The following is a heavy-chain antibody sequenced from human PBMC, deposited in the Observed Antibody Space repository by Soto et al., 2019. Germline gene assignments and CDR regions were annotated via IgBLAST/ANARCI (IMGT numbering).Heavy chain of an antibody. CDR1: GYIFTSYS. D-gene: IGHD2-15*01. V-gene: IGHV5-51*01. CDR2: IYPADSDT. Sequence: GESLKISCKGSGYIFTSYSIGWVRQMPGKGLEWLGTIYPADSDTTYSPSFQGQVTISVDNSISTAYLQWSSLRASDTAIYYCARHAYCSGDSCWSNYYYAMDVWGPGTTVTVSS. J-gene: IGHJ6*02. CDR3: ARHAYCSGDSCWSNYYYAMDV.